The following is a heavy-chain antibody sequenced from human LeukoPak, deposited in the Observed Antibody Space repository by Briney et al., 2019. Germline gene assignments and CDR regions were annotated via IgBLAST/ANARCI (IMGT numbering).Heavy chain of an antibody. CDR3: ARGGSQRRSWLDL. J-gene: IGHJ5*02. Sequence: SETLSLTCAVHYGALSGYYWTWIRQPPGKGLEWIGEIHHSGGSNYNASLKSRVTISLDTSKNQFSLQLTSMTAADTAVYFCARGGSQRRSWLDLWGQGTLVTVPS. CDR1: YGALSGYY. D-gene: IGHD3-10*01. CDR2: IHHSGGS. V-gene: IGHV4-34*01.